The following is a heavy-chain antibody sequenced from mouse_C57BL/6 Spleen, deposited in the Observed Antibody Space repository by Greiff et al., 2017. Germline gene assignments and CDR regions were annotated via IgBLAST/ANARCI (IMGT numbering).Heavy chain of an antibody. V-gene: IGHV1-4*01. Sequence: QVQLQQSGAELARPGASVKMSCKASGYTFTSYTMHWVKQRPGQGLEWIGYINPSSGYTKYNQKFKDKATLTADKSSSTAYMQLSSLTSEDSAVYYGAREGQYDYDGAMDDWGQGTSVTVSS. CDR2: INPSSGYT. CDR3: AREGQYDYDGAMDD. J-gene: IGHJ4*01. CDR1: GYTFTSYT. D-gene: IGHD2-4*01.